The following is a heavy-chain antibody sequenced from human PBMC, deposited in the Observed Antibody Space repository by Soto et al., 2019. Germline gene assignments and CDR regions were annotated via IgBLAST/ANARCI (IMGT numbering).Heavy chain of an antibody. J-gene: IGHJ5*02. CDR2: IIPILGIA. CDR1: GGTFSSYT. CDR3: ARGSNWNDVGGWSDP. Sequence: QVQLVQSGAEVKKPGSSVKVSCKASGGTFSSYTISWVRQAPGQGLEWMGRIIPILGIANYAQKFQGRVTITADKSTSTAYMELSSLRSEDTAVYYCARGSNWNDVGGWSDPWGQGTLVTVSS. D-gene: IGHD1-20*01. V-gene: IGHV1-69*02.